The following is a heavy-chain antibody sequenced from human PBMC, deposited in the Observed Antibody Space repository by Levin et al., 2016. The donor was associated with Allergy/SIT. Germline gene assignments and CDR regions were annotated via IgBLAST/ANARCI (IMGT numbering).Heavy chain of an antibody. CDR2: IFTSGST. Sequence: RQAPGKGLEWIGRIFTSGSTNYNPSLKSRVTISVDTSKNQFSLKLTSVTAADTAVYYCARVGGTSGWYGFVHWGQGTLVTVSS. CDR3: ARVGGTSGWYGFVH. J-gene: IGHJ4*02. D-gene: IGHD6-19*01. V-gene: IGHV4-4*08.